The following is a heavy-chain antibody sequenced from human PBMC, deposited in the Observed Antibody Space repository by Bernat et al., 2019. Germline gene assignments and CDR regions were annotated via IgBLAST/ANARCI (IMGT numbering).Heavy chain of an antibody. V-gene: IGHV6-1*01. J-gene: IGHJ4*02. D-gene: IGHD1-1*01. CDR2: TYYRSKWYN. Sequence: QVQLQRSGPGLVKPSQTLSLTCAISGDSVPSNSAAWNWIRQSPSRGLEWLGRTYYRSKWYNDYAVSLKSRITSNSGTSKNQFYLQLNSVTPEGTAVYYCTRRGQWRERAGYFDYWGQGTLVIVSS. CDR1: GDSVPSNSAA. CDR3: TRRGQWRERAGYFDY.